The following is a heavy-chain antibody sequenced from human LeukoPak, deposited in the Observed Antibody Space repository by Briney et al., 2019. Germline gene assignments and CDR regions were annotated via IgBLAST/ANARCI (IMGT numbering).Heavy chain of an antibody. J-gene: IGHJ4*02. D-gene: IGHD3-22*01. CDR2: IYYSGST. V-gene: IGHV4-30-4*01. CDR1: GGSINSGVHH. CDR3: ARGYYDTSGYALDS. Sequence: SETLSLTCTVSGGSINSGVHHWSWIRQPPGKGLEWIGYIYYSGSTYYNPSLKSRVTVSKDTSKNQFSLQLSSVSAADTAVYYCARGYYDTSGYALDSWGQGTLVTVSS.